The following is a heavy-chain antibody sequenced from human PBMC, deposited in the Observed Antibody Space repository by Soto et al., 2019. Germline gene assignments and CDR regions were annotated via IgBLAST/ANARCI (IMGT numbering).Heavy chain of an antibody. J-gene: IGHJ6*02. D-gene: IGHD2-8*01. V-gene: IGHV3-11*01. CDR2: ISSSGSTI. CDR1: GFTFSDYY. CDR3: ARVRVSRRQGYYYGMDV. Sequence: LRLSCAASGFTFSDYYMSLIRQAPGKGLEWVSYISSSGSTIYYADSVKGRFTISRDNAKNSLYLQMNSLRAEDTAVYYCARVRVSRRQGYYYGMDVWGQGTTVTVSS.